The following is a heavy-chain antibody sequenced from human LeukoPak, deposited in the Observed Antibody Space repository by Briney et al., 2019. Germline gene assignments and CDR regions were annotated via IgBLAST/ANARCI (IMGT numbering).Heavy chain of an antibody. J-gene: IGHJ6*02. CDR3: ARDEGLVVPAANDYYGMDV. D-gene: IGHD2-2*01. Sequence: SVKVSCKASGGTFSSYAISWVRQAPGQGLEWMGGIIPIFGTANYTQKFQGRVTITADESTSTAYMELSSLRSEDTAVYYCARDEGLVVPAANDYYGMDVWGQGATVTVSS. CDR2: IIPIFGTA. V-gene: IGHV1-69*13. CDR1: GGTFSSYA.